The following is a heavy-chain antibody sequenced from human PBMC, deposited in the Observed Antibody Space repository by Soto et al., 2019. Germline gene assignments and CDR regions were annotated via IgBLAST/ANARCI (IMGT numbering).Heavy chain of an antibody. CDR1: GFTFSSYA. V-gene: IGHV3-30*04. CDR2: ISYDGSNK. D-gene: IGHD6-19*01. J-gene: IGHJ4*02. Sequence: GGSLRLSCAASGFTFSSYAMHWVRQAPGKGLEWVAVISYDGSNKYYADSVKGRFTISRDNSKNTLYLQMNSLRAEDTAVDYCAIAASGYSSGWYPDYWGQGTLVTVSS. CDR3: AIAASGYSSGWYPDY.